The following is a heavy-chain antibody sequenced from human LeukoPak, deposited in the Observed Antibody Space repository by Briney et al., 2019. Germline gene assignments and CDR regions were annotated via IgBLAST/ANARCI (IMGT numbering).Heavy chain of an antibody. CDR2: VSGSGGST. Sequence: GGSLRLSCAASGFTFSSYAMNWVRQAPGKGLEWVSGVSGSGGSTYYVDSVKGRFTISRDNSKNTLYLQMNSLRAEDTAVYYCAKVLCDFWSGYAYWGQGTLVTVSS. J-gene: IGHJ4*02. V-gene: IGHV3-23*01. D-gene: IGHD3-3*01. CDR1: GFTFSSYA. CDR3: AKVLCDFWSGYAY.